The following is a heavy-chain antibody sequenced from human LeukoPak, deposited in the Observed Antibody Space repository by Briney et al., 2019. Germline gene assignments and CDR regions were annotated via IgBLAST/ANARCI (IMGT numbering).Heavy chain of an antibody. V-gene: IGHV3-30*02. D-gene: IGHD2-2*01. Sequence: GGSLRLSCAASGFTFSSYGMHWVRQAPGKGLQWVAFIRYDGSNKYYADSVKGRFTISRDNSKNTLYLQMNSLRAEDTAVYYCAKDQRRYCSSTSCYPPDYWGQGTLVTVSS. CDR2: IRYDGSNK. CDR1: GFTFSSYG. CDR3: AKDQRRYCSSTSCYPPDY. J-gene: IGHJ4*02.